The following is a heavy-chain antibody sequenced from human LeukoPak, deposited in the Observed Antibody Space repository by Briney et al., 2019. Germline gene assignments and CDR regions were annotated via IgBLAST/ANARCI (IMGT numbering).Heavy chain of an antibody. J-gene: IGHJ4*02. CDR1: GASISSGTYY. CDR2: MFCSGNN. Sequence: SETLSLTCTVSGASISSGTYYWGWIRQPPGKGLEWIGSMFCSGNNHYNPSLKSRVTISADTSKNQFSLDLSSVTAADTAVYYCARRPSYDFWTGYYRGYFDSWGQGTLVTVSS. V-gene: IGHV4-39*01. CDR3: ARRPSYDFWTGYYRGYFDS. D-gene: IGHD3-3*01.